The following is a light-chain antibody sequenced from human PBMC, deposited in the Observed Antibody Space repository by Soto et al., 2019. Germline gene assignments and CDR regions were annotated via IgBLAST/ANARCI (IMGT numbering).Light chain of an antibody. J-gene: IGKJ4*02. CDR2: WAS. Sequence: PDSVAVALGERATIKCKSSQSVLYSSNNKNYLAWSQQKPGQPPKLLIYWASTRESGVPDRFSGSGSGTDFTLTISSLQAEDVAVYYRQTYYVSACAFAEGTK. CDR1: QSVLYSSNNKNY. CDR3: QTYYVSACA. V-gene: IGKV4-1*01.